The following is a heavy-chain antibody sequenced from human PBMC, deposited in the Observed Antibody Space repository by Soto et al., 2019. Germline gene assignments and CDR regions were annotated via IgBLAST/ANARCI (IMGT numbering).Heavy chain of an antibody. CDR3: ATDSSGHSLSFGMDV. CDR1: GYTLTELS. V-gene: IGHV1-24*01. Sequence: VKVSCKVSGYTLTELSMHWVRQAPGKGLEWMGGFDPEDGETIYAQKFQGRVTMTEDTSTDTAYMELSSLRSEDTAVYYCATDSSGHSLSFGMDVWGQGTTVTVSS. J-gene: IGHJ6*02. D-gene: IGHD3-22*01. CDR2: FDPEDGET.